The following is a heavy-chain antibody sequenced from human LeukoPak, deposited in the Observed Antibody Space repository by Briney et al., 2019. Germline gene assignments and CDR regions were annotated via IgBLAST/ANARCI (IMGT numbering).Heavy chain of an antibody. CDR2: ISGSGGST. V-gene: IGHV3-23*01. Sequence: PGGSLRLSCAASGFTFSSYAMSWVRQAPGKGLEWVSAISGSGGSTYYADSVKGRFTISRDNSKNTLYLQMNSLRAEDTAVYYCAKLPYEAAAPTEYFLHWGQGTLVTVSS. CDR3: AKLPYEAAAPTEYFLH. CDR1: GFTFSSYA. D-gene: IGHD2-2*01. J-gene: IGHJ1*01.